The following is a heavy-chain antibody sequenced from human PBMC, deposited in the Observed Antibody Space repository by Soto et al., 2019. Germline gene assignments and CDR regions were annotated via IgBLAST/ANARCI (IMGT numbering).Heavy chain of an antibody. CDR3: ARILLGVVAANPYYGMDV. CDR2: IIPIFGTA. J-gene: IGHJ6*02. Sequence: GASVKVSCKASGGTFSSYAISWVRQAPGQGLEWMGGIIPIFGTANYAQKFQGRVTITADESTSTAYMELSSLRSEDTAVYYCARILLGVVAANPYYGMDVWGQGTTVTVSS. D-gene: IGHD2-15*01. V-gene: IGHV1-69*13. CDR1: GGTFSSYA.